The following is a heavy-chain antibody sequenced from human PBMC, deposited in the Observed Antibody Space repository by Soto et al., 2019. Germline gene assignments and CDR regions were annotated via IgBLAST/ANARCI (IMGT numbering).Heavy chain of an antibody. J-gene: IGHJ4*02. V-gene: IGHV4-59*01. CDR1: GGSISSYY. Sequence: SETLSLTCTVSGGSISSYYWSWIRQPPGKGLEWIGYIYYGGSTNYNPSLKSRVTISVDTSKNQFSLKLSSVTAADTAVYYCARVPQLLWFGELLYPFFDYWGQGTLVTVSS. CDR2: IYYGGST. CDR3: ARVPQLLWFGELLYPFFDY. D-gene: IGHD3-10*01.